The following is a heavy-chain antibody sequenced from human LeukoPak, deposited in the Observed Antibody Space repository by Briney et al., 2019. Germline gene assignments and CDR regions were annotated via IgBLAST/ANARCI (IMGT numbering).Heavy chain of an antibody. J-gene: IGHJ4*02. CDR1: GYPFTSYG. CDR3: ARDTPAHYLDY. D-gene: IGHD2-2*01. CDR2: IISIFGPA. V-gene: IGHV1-69*13. Sequence: SVKVSCKASGYPFTSYGISWVRQAPGQGLEWMGEIISIFGPANYAQKFQGRVTITADESTGTAYMELSSLRSEDTAVYYCARDTPAHYLDYWGQGTLVTVSS.